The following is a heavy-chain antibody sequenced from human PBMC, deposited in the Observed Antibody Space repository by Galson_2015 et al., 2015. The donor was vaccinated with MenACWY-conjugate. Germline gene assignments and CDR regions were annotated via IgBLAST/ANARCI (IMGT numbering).Heavy chain of an antibody. J-gene: IGHJ5*02. D-gene: IGHD6-19*01. CDR2: LSGSGDKT. CDR3: AKAQSIGWYVGYNYFDP. CDR1: GFTFSNYA. V-gene: IGHV3-23*01. Sequence: SLRLSCAASGFTFSNYAMGWVRQASGKGLEWVSGLSGSGDKTFYEESVKGRFTISRDNSKNKVHLQMSSLRAEDTAVYYCAKAQSIGWYVGYNYFDPWGQGALVTVSS.